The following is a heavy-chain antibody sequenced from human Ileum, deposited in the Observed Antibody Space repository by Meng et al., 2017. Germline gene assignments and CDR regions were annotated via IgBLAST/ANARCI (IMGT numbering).Heavy chain of an antibody. Sequence: SQTLSLTCAISGDSVSSNSVVWHWIRQSPSRGLEWLGRTYYRSKWYNDFAASVRSRITINPDTSKNQFSLQLNSVTPEDTAVYYCARDLSGGTGSHRWLDPWGQGPLVTVSS. D-gene: IGHD3-10*01. J-gene: IGHJ5*02. CDR3: ARDLSGGTGSHRWLDP. V-gene: IGHV6-1*01. CDR1: GDSVSSNSVV. CDR2: TYYRSKWYN.